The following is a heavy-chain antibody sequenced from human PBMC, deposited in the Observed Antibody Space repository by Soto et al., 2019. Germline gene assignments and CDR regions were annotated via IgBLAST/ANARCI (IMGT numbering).Heavy chain of an antibody. D-gene: IGHD2-2*01. CDR2: IYQSGTT. CDR3: ARDGLEVGYYYYGMDV. Sequence: QVQLQESGPGLVKPSQTLSLTCSVSGGSISSGGYYWSWIRQHPGKGLEWIGYIYQSGTTRYNPSLKSRVTISVDTSRTQFSLRLTSVTAADTAVYYCARDGLEVGYYYYGMDVWGQGTTVTVSS. V-gene: IGHV4-31*03. J-gene: IGHJ6*02. CDR1: GGSISSGGYY.